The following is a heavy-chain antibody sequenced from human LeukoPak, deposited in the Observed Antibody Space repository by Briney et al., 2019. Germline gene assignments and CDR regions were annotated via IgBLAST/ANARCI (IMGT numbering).Heavy chain of an antibody. V-gene: IGHV3-33*01. D-gene: IGHD4-17*01. CDR3: AREAGDYGDSYFDY. Sequence: GGSLRLSCAASGFTFSSYGMHWVRQAPGKGLEWVAVIWYDGSNKYYADSVKGRFTISRDNSKNTLYLQMNSLRAEDTAVYYCAREAGDYGDSYFDYWGQGTLVTVSS. CDR2: IWYDGSNK. CDR1: GFTFSSYG. J-gene: IGHJ4*02.